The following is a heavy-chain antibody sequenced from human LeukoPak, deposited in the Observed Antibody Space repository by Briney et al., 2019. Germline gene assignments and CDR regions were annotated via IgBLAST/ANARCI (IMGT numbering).Heavy chain of an antibody. CDR2: LSGNGAKT. D-gene: IGHD3-10*01. CDR1: GFTFSSYG. V-gene: IGHV3-23*01. CDR3: AKDLNYGFDY. J-gene: IGHJ4*02. Sequence: GGSLRLSCAASGFTFSSYGMSWVRQAPGRGLEWVSALSGNGAKTYYSDSVKGRFTISRDNSKNTLYLQMNSLRVEDTAAYYCAKDLNYGFDYWGQGSLVTVSS.